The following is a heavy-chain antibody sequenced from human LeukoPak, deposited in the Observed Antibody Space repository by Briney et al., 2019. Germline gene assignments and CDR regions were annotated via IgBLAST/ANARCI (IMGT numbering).Heavy chain of an antibody. V-gene: IGHV3-23*01. CDR3: AKEYSNSPNWFDP. Sequence: GGSLRLSCAASGFTFSDYYMSWIRQAPGKGLEWVSAISGSGGSTYYADSVKGRFTISRDNSKNTLYLQMNSLRAEDTAVYYCAKEYSNSPNWFDPWGQGTLVTVSS. CDR2: ISGSGGST. CDR1: GFTFSDYY. D-gene: IGHD4-4*01. J-gene: IGHJ5*02.